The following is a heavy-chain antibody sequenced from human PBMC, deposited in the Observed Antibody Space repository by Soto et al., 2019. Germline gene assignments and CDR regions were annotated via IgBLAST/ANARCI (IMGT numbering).Heavy chain of an antibody. J-gene: IGHJ6*03. D-gene: IGHD1-26*01. V-gene: IGHV3-33*01. CDR1: GFTFSRHH. Sequence: QVQLVASGGGVVHPGRSLRLSCDVSGFTFSRHHMHWVRQAPGTGLEWVAVIWHDGSNKYYAVCVKGRFTISRDNSMNTLYLQMNTLRAEDTAMYCCAREREEDDRDFYYYMDVWGKGTTVTVS. CDR2: IWHDGSNK. CDR3: AREREEDDRDFYYYMDV.